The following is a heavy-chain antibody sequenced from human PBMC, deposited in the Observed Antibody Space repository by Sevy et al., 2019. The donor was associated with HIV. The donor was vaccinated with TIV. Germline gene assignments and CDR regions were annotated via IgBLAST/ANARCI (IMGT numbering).Heavy chain of an antibody. V-gene: IGHV3-48*01. CDR2: ISSSSSTI. CDR3: ARGPDAFDI. CDR1: GFTFSSYS. Sequence: GGSLRLSCAASGFTFSSYSMNWVRQAPGKGLEWVSYISSSSSTIYYADSVKGRFTISRDNAKNSLYLQMNSLRAEDTAVYYCARGPDAFDIWGQGTMVTVSS. J-gene: IGHJ3*02.